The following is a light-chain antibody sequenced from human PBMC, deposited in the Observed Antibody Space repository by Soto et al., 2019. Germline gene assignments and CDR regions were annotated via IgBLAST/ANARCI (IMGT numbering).Light chain of an antibody. V-gene: IGKV3-11*01. Sequence: IVLTQSPATLSLSPGERATLSCRASQSVSSYLAWYQQKPGQAPRLLIYDASNGATGIPARFSGSGSGTDFTLTISSLEPEDFAVYYCQQRSNWPTFGGGTKVDIK. CDR1: QSVSSY. J-gene: IGKJ4*01. CDR2: DAS. CDR3: QQRSNWPT.